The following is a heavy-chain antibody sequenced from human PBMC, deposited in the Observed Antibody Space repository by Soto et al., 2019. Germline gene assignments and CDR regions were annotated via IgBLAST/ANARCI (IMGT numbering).Heavy chain of an antibody. D-gene: IGHD4-4*01. CDR1: GYTFSDYY. Sequence: ASVKVSCKTSGYTFSDYYIHWVRQAPGQGLEWMGIINPSGGSTSYAQRFQGRVTMTRDTSTSTVYMELSSLRSEDTAVYYCARENSNYYGMDVWGQGTTVTVSS. CDR2: INPSGGST. CDR3: ARENSNYYGMDV. J-gene: IGHJ6*02. V-gene: IGHV1-46*01.